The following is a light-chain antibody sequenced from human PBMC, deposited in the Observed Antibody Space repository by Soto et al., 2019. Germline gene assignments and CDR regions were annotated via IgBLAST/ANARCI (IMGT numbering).Light chain of an antibody. J-gene: IGKJ1*01. CDR1: QSISSY. CDR3: QHYNSYSEA. Sequence: DIQMTQSPSSLSASVGDRVTITCGASQSISSYLNWYQQKPGTAPKLLIYHASTLESGVPSRFSGSGSGTEFTLTISSLQPDDFATYYCQHYNSYSEAFGQGTKMDIK. V-gene: IGKV1-5*01. CDR2: HAS.